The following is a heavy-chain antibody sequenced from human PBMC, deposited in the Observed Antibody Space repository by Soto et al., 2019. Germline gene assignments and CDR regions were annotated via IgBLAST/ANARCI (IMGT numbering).Heavy chain of an antibody. CDR2: ISFDGSTK. D-gene: IGHD2-21*02. CDR3: AKDAVTRGRDCPFDH. Sequence: QVHLVESGGGVVRPGRSLRLSCEVSGITFSRYGMNWVRQAAGKGLEWVAAISFDGSTKYYADSVKGRFTISRDNSRDTLFLEVNSLRAEDTAVYYCAKDAVTRGRDCPFDHWGQGTLVTVSS. V-gene: IGHV3-30*18. CDR1: GITFSRYG. J-gene: IGHJ4*02.